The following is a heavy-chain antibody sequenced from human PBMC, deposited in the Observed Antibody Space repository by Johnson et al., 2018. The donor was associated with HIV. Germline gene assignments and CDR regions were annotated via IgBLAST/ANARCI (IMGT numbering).Heavy chain of an antibody. D-gene: IGHD3-22*01. J-gene: IGHJ3*02. V-gene: IGHV3-30*04. CDR3: AKDKSGRYYDSSGYSLDDAVDI. CDR1: GFTFSSYA. Sequence: QVQLVESGGGVVQPGRSLRLSCAASGFTFSSYAMHWVRQAPGKGLEWVAVISYDGSNKYYADSVKGRFTISRDNSKNTLYLQMNSLRAEDTAVYYCAKDKSGRYYDSSGYSLDDAVDIWGQGTMVTVSS. CDR2: ISYDGSNK.